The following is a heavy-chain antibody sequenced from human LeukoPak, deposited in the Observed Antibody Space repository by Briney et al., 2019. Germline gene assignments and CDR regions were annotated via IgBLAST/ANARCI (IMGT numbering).Heavy chain of an antibody. Sequence: GESLKISCKGSGYSFTSYWIGWVRQMPGKGLEWMGIIYPGDSDTRYSPPFQGQVTISADKSISTAYLQWSSLKASDTAMYYCARFLEVTVTTTSYYDYWGQGTLVTVSS. CDR2: IYPGDSDT. CDR1: GYSFTSYW. CDR3: ARFLEVTVTTTSYYDY. V-gene: IGHV5-51*01. J-gene: IGHJ4*02. D-gene: IGHD4-17*01.